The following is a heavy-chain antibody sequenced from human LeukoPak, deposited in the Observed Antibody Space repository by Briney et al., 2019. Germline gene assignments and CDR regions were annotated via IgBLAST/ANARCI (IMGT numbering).Heavy chain of an antibody. CDR2: INPSGGST. J-gene: IGHJ3*02. CDR3: ARGVVVAATPHAFDI. CDR1: GYTFTSYY. Sequence: ASVKVSCKASGYTFTSYYMHWVRQAPGQGLEWIAIINPSGGSTSYAQTFQGRVTMTRDTSTSTVYIELSSLRSEDTAVYYCARGVVVAATPHAFDIWGQGTMVTVSS. V-gene: IGHV1-46*01. D-gene: IGHD2-15*01.